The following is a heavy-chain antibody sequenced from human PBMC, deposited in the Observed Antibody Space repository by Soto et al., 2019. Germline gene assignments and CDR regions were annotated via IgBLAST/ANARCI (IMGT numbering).Heavy chain of an antibody. Sequence: SVKVSCTASVGTFSSYAISWVRQAPGQGLEWRGGIIPIFGTANYAQKFQGRVTITADESTSTAYMELSSLRSEDTAVYYCATCERDRITIFGVVHPVLYYSYGMDVWGQGTTVTVSS. J-gene: IGHJ6*02. CDR2: IIPIFGTA. CDR1: VGTFSSYA. CDR3: ATCERDRITIFGVVHPVLYYSYGMDV. D-gene: IGHD3-3*01. V-gene: IGHV1-69*13.